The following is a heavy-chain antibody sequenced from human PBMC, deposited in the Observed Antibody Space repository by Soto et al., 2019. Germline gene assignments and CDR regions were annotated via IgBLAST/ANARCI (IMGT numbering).Heavy chain of an antibody. CDR2: IYYSGST. CDR1: GGSISSSSYY. CDR3: ARREGILWFGELFGDAFDI. Sequence: ETLSLTCTVSGGSISSSSYYWGWIRQPPGKGLEWIGSIYYSGSTYYNPSLKSRVTISVDTSKNQFSLKLSSVTAADTAVYYCARREGILWFGELFGDAFDIWGQGTMVTV. V-gene: IGHV4-39*01. J-gene: IGHJ3*02. D-gene: IGHD3-10*01.